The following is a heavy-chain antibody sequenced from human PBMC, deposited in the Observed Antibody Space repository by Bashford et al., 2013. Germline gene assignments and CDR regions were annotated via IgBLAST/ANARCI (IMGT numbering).Heavy chain of an antibody. CDR3: ARPQKGEFDWINVGFDY. J-gene: IGHJ4*02. CDR2: INPSTGGT. D-gene: IGHD3-9*01. V-gene: IGHV1-2*02. Sequence: ASVKVSCKASGYTFTGFYIHWVRQAPGQGPEWMGWINPSTGGTHYAQKFEGRVTFSRDTSLRTAYMELSRLRSDDTATYYCARPQKGEFDWINVGFDYWGQGTLVTVSS. CDR1: GYTFTGFY.